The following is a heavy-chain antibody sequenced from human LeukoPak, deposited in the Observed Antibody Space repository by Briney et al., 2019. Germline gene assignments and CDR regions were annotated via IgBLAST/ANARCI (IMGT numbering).Heavy chain of an antibody. CDR2: INSSGGTT. J-gene: IGHJ4*02. Sequence: GGSLRLSCAASGFTFSSYTMGWVRQAPGKGLEWVSDINSSGGTTYYADSVKGRFTISRGNSKNTLYLQMNSLRAEDTAVYYCAKALSASSYDYWGQGTLVTVSS. V-gene: IGHV3-23*01. CDR1: GFTFSSYT. CDR3: AKALSASSYDY. D-gene: IGHD2-2*01.